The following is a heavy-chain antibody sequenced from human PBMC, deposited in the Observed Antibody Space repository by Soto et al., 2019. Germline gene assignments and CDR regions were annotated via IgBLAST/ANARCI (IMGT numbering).Heavy chain of an antibody. CDR3: ASPGDYGYYYYYMDV. D-gene: IGHD4-17*01. CDR1: GFTITTYW. CDR2: ANPDGSEK. V-gene: IGHV3-7*05. Sequence: GGSLRLSCAVSGFTITTYWMIWVRQAPGKGLEWVASANPDGSEKHYVDSVKGRFAISRDNAKNSMFLQMNSLRVEDTAVYYCASPGDYGYYYYYMDVWGKGTTVTVSS. J-gene: IGHJ6*03.